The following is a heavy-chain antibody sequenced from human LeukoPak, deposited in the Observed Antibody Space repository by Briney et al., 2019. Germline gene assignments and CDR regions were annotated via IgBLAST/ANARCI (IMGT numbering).Heavy chain of an antibody. J-gene: IGHJ4*02. CDR3: AARIVGATWGYFDY. Sequence: ASVKVSCKASGYTFTSYYMHWVRQAPGQGLEWMGIINPSGGSTSYAQKFQGRVTMTRDTSISTAYMELRSLRSDDTAVYYCAARIVGATWGYFDYWGQGTLVTVSS. CDR1: GYTFTSYY. D-gene: IGHD1-26*01. CDR2: INPSGGST. V-gene: IGHV1-46*01.